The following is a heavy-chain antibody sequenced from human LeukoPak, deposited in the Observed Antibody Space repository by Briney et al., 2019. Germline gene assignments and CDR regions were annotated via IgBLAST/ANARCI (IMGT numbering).Heavy chain of an antibody. D-gene: IGHD1-1*01. Sequence: PGGSLRLSCAASGFTFSSYGMHWVRQAPGKGLEWVAVIWYVGSNKYYADSVKGRFTISRDNSKNTLYLQMNSLRAEDTAVYYCARDGGTGAFDIWGQGTMVTVSS. CDR1: GFTFSSYG. CDR3: ARDGGTGAFDI. CDR2: IWYVGSNK. V-gene: IGHV3-33*01. J-gene: IGHJ3*02.